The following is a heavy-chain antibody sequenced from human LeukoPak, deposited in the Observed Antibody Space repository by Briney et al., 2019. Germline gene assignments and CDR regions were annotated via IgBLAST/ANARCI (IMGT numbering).Heavy chain of an antibody. CDR1: GFTFSSYS. J-gene: IGHJ4*02. Sequence: GGSLRLSCAASGFTFSSYSMNWVRQAPGKGLEWVSSISSSSSYIYYADSVKGRSTISRDNAKNSLYLQMNSLRAEDTAVYYCARDRGHLSGYDYWGQGTLVTVSS. CDR3: ARDRGHLSGYDY. D-gene: IGHD5-12*01. V-gene: IGHV3-21*01. CDR2: ISSSSSYI.